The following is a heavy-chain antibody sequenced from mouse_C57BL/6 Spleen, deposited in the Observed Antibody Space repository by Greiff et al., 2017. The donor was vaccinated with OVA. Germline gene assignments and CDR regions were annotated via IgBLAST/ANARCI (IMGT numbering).Heavy chain of an antibody. J-gene: IGHJ2*01. D-gene: IGHD1-1*01. V-gene: IGHV5-17*01. CDR2: ISSGRSTI. CDR1: GFTFSDYG. CDR3: ARGTTVVAPGY. Sequence: EVMLVESGGGLVKPGGSLKLSCAASGFTFSDYGMHWVRQAPEKGLEWVAYISSGRSTIYYADTVKGRFTITRDKAKNTLFLQMTSLRAEDTAMYYCARGTTVVAPGYWGQGTTLTVSS.